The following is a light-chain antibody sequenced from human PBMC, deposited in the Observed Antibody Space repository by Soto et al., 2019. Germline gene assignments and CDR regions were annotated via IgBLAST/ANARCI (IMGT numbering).Light chain of an antibody. CDR3: QQYYSYPLT. J-gene: IGKJ3*01. CDR2: AAS. CDR1: QGISSY. Sequence: AIRMTQSASSLSASTGDRVTITCRASQGISSYLAWYQQKPGKAPKLLIYAASTLQSGVPSRFSGSGSGTDFTLTISCLQSEDFATYYCQQYYSYPLTFGPGTKVDTK. V-gene: IGKV1-8*01.